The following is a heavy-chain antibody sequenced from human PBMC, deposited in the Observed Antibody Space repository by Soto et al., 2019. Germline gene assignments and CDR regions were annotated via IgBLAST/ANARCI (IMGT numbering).Heavy chain of an antibody. V-gene: IGHV1-8*01. CDR3: ARGRGASRYYYYMDV. Sequence: ASVKVSCKASGYTFTSYDINWVRQATGQGLEWMGWMNPNSGNTGYAQKFQGRVTMTRNTSISTAYMELSSLRSEDTAVYYCARGRGASRYYYYMDVWGKGTTVTVSS. CDR1: GYTFTSYD. J-gene: IGHJ6*03. D-gene: IGHD3-16*01. CDR2: MNPNSGNT.